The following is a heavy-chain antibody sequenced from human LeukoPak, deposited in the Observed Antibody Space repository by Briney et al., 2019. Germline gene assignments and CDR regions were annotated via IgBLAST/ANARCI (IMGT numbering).Heavy chain of an antibody. Sequence: GSLRLSCTASGFTFGDYAMSWVRQAPGKGLEWVGFIRSKAYGGTTEYAASVKGRFTISRDDSKSIAYLQMNSLKTEDTAVYYCTRYGLAPYSSSSYGYFDCWGQGTLVTVSS. V-gene: IGHV3-49*04. D-gene: IGHD6-6*01. CDR3: TRYGLAPYSSSSYGYFDC. CDR2: IRSKAYGGTT. J-gene: IGHJ4*02. CDR1: GFTFGDYA.